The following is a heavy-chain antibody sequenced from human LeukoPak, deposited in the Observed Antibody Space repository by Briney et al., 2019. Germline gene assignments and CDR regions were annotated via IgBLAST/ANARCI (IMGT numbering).Heavy chain of an antibody. V-gene: IGHV3-33*06. Sequence: QSGGSLRLSCAASGFTFSHYGMHWVRQAPGRGLEWVAVIWNDGSNKYYADSVKGRFTISRDNSQNAVDLHMNSLRAEDTAVYYCAKDAQRGFDYSNSLEYWGQGTLVTVSS. CDR3: AKDAQRGFDYSNSLEY. J-gene: IGHJ4*02. CDR2: IWNDGSNK. D-gene: IGHD4-11*01. CDR1: GFTFSHYG.